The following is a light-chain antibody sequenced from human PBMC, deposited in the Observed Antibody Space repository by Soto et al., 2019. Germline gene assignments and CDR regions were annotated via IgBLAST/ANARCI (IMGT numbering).Light chain of an antibody. Sequence: PLERASLSCRSSQSVSSNLAWHQQKPGQAPRLPIYDASTRATGIPARFSGSGSGTDFTLTISSLEPEDFAVYYCQQRSNWPPIPFGQGTRLGL. CDR1: QSVSSN. CDR3: QQRSNWPPIP. J-gene: IGKJ5*01. CDR2: DAS. V-gene: IGKV3-11*01.